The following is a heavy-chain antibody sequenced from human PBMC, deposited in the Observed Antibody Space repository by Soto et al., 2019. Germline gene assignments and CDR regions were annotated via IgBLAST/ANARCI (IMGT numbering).Heavy chain of an antibody. V-gene: IGHV3-74*03. J-gene: IGHJ6*02. CDR2: INSDGSST. CDR1: GFDFSNSW. D-gene: IGHD4-17*01. Sequence: GGSLRLSWSASGFDFSNSWMHWVRQVPGKGLVWVSHINSDGSSTTYADSVKGRFTISRDNARTTVYLQLDSLRVEDTAVYYCARDKSYALAVWGQGTTVTVSS. CDR3: ARDKSYALAV.